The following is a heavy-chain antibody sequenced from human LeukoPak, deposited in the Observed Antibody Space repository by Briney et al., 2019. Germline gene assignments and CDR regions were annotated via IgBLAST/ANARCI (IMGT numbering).Heavy chain of an antibody. Sequence: PSETLSLTCTVSGGSISSYYWSWIRQPAGKGLEWIGRIYTSGSTNYNPSLKSRVTISVDTSKNQFSLKLSSVTAADTAVYYCARGLIGYCSGGSCYSSNWFDPWGQGTLVTVSS. CDR2: IYTSGST. CDR3: ARGLIGYCSGGSCYSSNWFDP. CDR1: GGSISSYY. D-gene: IGHD2-15*01. V-gene: IGHV4-4*07. J-gene: IGHJ5*02.